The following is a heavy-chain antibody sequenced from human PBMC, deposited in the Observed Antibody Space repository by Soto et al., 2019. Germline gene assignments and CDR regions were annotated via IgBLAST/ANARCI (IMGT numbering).Heavy chain of an antibody. CDR3: AREEGIGQWLVDAFDI. V-gene: IGHV1-2*04. D-gene: IGHD6-19*01. J-gene: IGHJ3*02. Sequence: GASVKVSCKASGYTFTGYYMHWVRQAPGQGLEWMGWINPNSGGTNYAQKFQGWVTMTRDTSISTAYMELSRLRSDDTAVYYCAREEGIGQWLVDAFDIWGQGTMVTVSS. CDR1: GYTFTGYY. CDR2: INPNSGGT.